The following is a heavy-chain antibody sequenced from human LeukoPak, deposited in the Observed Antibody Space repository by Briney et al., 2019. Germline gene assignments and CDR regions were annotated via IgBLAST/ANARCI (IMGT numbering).Heavy chain of an antibody. CDR3: ARELYGFYDSSGYQDY. CDR2: INPSGGST. D-gene: IGHD3-22*01. J-gene: IGHJ4*02. V-gene: IGHV1-46*01. CDR1: GYTFTSYY. Sequence: ASVKVSCKASGYTFTSYYMHWVRQAPGQGLEWMGIINPSGGSTSYAQKFQGRVTMTRDTSTSTVYMELSSLRSEDTAVYYCARELYGFYDSSGYQDYWGQGTLVTVSS.